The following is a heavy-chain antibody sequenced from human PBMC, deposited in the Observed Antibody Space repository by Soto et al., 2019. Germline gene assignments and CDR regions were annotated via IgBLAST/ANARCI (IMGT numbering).Heavy chain of an antibody. Sequence: QVQLVQSGDEVRKPGSSVKVSCKASGYIFVNYGIAWVRQAPGQGIEWMGWISPYSGNTHDASKVQGRLTMTTDTSASAAYMDLGSLTSGDTAVYYCAMVDKYVTPTPQDGWGQVTTVTVSS. D-gene: IGHD5-12*01. CDR1: GYIFVNYG. CDR2: ISPYSGNT. J-gene: IGHJ6*02. V-gene: IGHV1-18*01. CDR3: AMVDKYVTPTPQDG.